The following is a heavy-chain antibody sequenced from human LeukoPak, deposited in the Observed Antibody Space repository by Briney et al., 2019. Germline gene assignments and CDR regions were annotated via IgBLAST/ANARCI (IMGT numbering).Heavy chain of an antibody. CDR2: ISWNSGSI. D-gene: IGHD3-10*01. Sequence: PGGSLRLSCAASGFTFDDYAMHWVRQAPGKGLEWVSGISWNSGSIGYADSVKGRFTISRDNAKNSLYLQMNSLRAEDTAVYYCARDLLWFGEYGFDYWGQGTLVTVSS. CDR3: ARDLLWFGEYGFDY. J-gene: IGHJ4*02. CDR1: GFTFDDYA. V-gene: IGHV3-9*01.